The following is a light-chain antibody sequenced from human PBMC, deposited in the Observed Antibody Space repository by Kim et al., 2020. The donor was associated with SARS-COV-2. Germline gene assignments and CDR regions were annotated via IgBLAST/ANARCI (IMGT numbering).Light chain of an antibody. CDR3: QQYDNSPYT. CDR2: GTS. CDR1: QSVTSNN. V-gene: IGKV3-20*01. J-gene: IGKJ2*01. Sequence: ESVLTQSPGTLSLSPGERATLSCRASQSVTSNNLAWFQQKPGQAPGLLIYGTSSRATGIPDRFSGSGSGTDFTLTISRLEPEDFAVYYCQQYDNSPYTFGQGTKLEI.